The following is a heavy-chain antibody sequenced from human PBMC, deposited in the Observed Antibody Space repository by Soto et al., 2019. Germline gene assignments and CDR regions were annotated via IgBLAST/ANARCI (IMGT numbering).Heavy chain of an antibody. CDR1: GGSISSYY. D-gene: IGHD6-19*01. CDR2: IYYSGST. CDR3: ARDLLEWLDTGGAFDI. V-gene: IGHV4-59*01. Sequence: SETLSLTCTVSGGSISSYYWSWIRQPPGKGLEWIGYIYYSGSTNYNPSLKSRVTISVDTSKNQFSLKLSSVTAADTAVYYWARDLLEWLDTGGAFDIWGQGTMVTVSS. J-gene: IGHJ3*02.